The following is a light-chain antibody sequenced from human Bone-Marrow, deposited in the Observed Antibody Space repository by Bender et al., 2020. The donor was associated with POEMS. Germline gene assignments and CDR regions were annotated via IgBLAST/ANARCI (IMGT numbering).Light chain of an antibody. V-gene: IGLV2-23*02. CDR1: SNDVGHNND. CDR2: EVN. J-gene: IGLJ1*01. CDR3: SSYAGNNNYV. Sequence: QSALTQPASVSGSPGQSITISCSGTSNDVGHNNDVSWYRQYPGEVPKVLIYEVNKRPSGVSDRFSGSRSGNTASLTVSGLQAEDEADYYCSSYAGNNNYVFGTGTDVTVL.